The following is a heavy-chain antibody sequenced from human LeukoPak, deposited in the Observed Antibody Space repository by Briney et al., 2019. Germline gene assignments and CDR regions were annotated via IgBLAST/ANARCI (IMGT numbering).Heavy chain of an antibody. J-gene: IGHJ5*02. CDR2: ISGSGGST. CDR3: ARGLVYLKEGWFDP. D-gene: IGHD2-8*01. Sequence: GGSLRLSCAASGFTFSSYAMSWVRQAPGKGLEWVSVISGSGGSTYYADSVKGRFTISRDNSKNTLYLQMNSLRAEDTAIYYCARGLVYLKEGWFDPWGQGTLVTVSS. V-gene: IGHV3-23*01. CDR1: GFTFSSYA.